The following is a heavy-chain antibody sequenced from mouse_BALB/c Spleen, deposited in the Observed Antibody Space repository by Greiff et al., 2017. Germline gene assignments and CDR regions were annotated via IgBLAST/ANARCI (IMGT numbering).Heavy chain of an antibody. CDR3: AREGSDY. CDR2: ISSGSSTI. V-gene: IGHV5-17*02. CDR1: GFTFSSFG. Sequence: EVQRVESGGGLVQPGGSRKLSCAASGFTFSSFGMHWVRQAPEKGLEWVAYISSGSSTIYYADTVKGRFTISRDNPKNTLFLQMTSLRSEDTAMYYCAREGSDYWGQGTTLTVSS. J-gene: IGHJ2*01.